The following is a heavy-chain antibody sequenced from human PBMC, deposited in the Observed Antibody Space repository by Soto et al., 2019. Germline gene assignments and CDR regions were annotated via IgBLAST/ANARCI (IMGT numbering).Heavy chain of an antibody. CDR2: ISYDGNNK. Sequence: PGGSLRLSCGASGLTFSSFGMHWVRQAPGKGLERVAHISYDGNNKHYTDSVKGRFTISRDNSENTLYLQMDSLSGEDAAVYYCAKDTYYHDSSGYYIFDCWGQGTLVTVSS. J-gene: IGHJ4*02. CDR1: GLTFSSFG. V-gene: IGHV3-30*18. CDR3: AKDTYYHDSSGYYIFDC. D-gene: IGHD3-22*01.